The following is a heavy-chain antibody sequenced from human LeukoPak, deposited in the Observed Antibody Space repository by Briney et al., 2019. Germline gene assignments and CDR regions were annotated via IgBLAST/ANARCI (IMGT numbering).Heavy chain of an antibody. V-gene: IGHV3-11*06. Sequence: PGGSLRLSCAASGFSFSGYYMSWIRQAPGKGLEWVSSVTTDSSHTNYADSVEGRFTPSRDNAKNSLYLQMNSLRAEDTAVYYCARETFYAFDFWGQGAMVTVSS. CDR1: GFSFSGYY. D-gene: IGHD3-16*01. CDR3: ARETFYAFDF. CDR2: VTTDSSHT. J-gene: IGHJ3*01.